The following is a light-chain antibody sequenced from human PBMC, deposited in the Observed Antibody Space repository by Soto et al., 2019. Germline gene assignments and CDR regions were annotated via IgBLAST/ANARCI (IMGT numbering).Light chain of an antibody. J-gene: IGLJ1*01. CDR1: SSEVGAYDF. Sequence: QSVLTQPASVSGSPGQSIAISCTGNSSEVGAYDFVSWYQQHPDKAPKLLIYEVSNRPSGVSDRFSGSKSVNTATLTISGLQAEDEADYYCSSHTTSNTRVFGTGTKVTVL. CDR2: EVS. V-gene: IGLV2-14*03. CDR3: SSHTTSNTRV.